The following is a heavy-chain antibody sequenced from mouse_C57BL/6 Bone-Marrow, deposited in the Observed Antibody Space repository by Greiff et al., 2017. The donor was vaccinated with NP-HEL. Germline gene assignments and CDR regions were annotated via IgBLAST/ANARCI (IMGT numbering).Heavy chain of an antibody. D-gene: IGHD2-2*01. CDR1: GYTFTSYW. J-gene: IGHJ4*01. CDR3: TRFGGYDGNYAMDY. Sequence: VLSLPVSSFPLSCTTSGYTFTSYWMHWVKQRPGQGLEWIGAIYPGNSDTSYNQKFKGKAKLTAVTSASTAYMELSSLTNEDSAVYYCTRFGGYDGNYAMDYWGQGTSVTVSS. V-gene: IGHV1-5*01. CDR2: IYPGNSDT.